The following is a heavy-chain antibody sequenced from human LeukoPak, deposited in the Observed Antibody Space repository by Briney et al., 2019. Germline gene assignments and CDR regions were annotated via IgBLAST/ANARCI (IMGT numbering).Heavy chain of an antibody. Sequence: SETLSLTCTVSGGSISSYYWSWIRQPPGKGLERIGYIYYSGSTNYNPSLKSRVTISVDTSKNQFSLKLSSVTAADTAVYYCARWPGWGATCFDYWGQGTLVTVSS. D-gene: IGHD1-26*01. CDR3: ARWPGWGATCFDY. V-gene: IGHV4-59*01. CDR1: GGSISSYY. CDR2: IYYSGST. J-gene: IGHJ4*02.